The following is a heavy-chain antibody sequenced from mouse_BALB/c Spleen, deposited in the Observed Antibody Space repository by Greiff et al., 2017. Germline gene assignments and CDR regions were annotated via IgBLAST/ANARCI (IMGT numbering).Heavy chain of an antibody. D-gene: IGHD1-1*01. CDR2: IWAGGNT. CDR1: EFSLTSYG. Sequence: QVQLKESGPGLVAPSQSLSITCTVSEFSLTSYGVHWVRQPPGKGLEWLGVIWAGGNTNYNSALMSRLSISKDNSKSQVFLKMNSLQTDDTAMYYCARERPPLRMDDWGQGTSVTVSS. CDR3: ARERPPLRMDD. V-gene: IGHV2-9*02. J-gene: IGHJ4*01.